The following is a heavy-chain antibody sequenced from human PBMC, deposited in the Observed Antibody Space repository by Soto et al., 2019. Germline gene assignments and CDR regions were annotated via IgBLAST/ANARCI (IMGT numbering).Heavy chain of an antibody. CDR2: ISAYNGNT. J-gene: IGHJ4*02. CDR1: GYTFTSYG. Sequence: QVQLVQSGAEVKKPGASVKVSCKASGYTFTSYGIIWVRQAPGQGLEWMGWISAYNGNTNYAQKLQGRVTMTTDTSTSTAYMELRSRRSDDTAVYYCARDHRQWLDATGLDYWGQGTLVTVSS. D-gene: IGHD6-19*01. CDR3: ARDHRQWLDATGLDY. V-gene: IGHV1-18*01.